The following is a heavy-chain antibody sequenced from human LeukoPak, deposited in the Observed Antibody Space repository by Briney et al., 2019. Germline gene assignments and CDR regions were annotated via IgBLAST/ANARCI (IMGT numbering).Heavy chain of an antibody. V-gene: IGHV3-33*01. Sequence: PGGSLRLSCAACGFILSTHGMQWVRQAAGKGVEGVAGMWYDGSREDYADSLKRRFTSSRDMSKNTLNLQMNSLRVEDTAMFYCARDLSFGSLDFRGQGTLVTVSS. CDR1: GFILSTHG. D-gene: IGHD1-26*01. CDR2: MWYDGSRE. J-gene: IGHJ4*02. CDR3: ARDLSFGSLDF.